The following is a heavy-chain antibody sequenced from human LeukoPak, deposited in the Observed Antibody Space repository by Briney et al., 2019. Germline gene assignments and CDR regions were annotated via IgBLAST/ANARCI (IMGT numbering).Heavy chain of an antibody. CDR3: ARGGVVLLWFGEPIPPHFDY. Sequence: PGGSLRLSCAASGFTFSSYGMHWVRQAPGKGLEWVAFIRYDGSNKYYADSVKGRFTISRDNSKNTLYLQMNSLRAEDTAVYYCARGGVVLLWFGEPIPPHFDYWGQGTLVTVSS. CDR2: IRYDGSNK. D-gene: IGHD3-10*01. V-gene: IGHV3-30*02. J-gene: IGHJ4*02. CDR1: GFTFSSYG.